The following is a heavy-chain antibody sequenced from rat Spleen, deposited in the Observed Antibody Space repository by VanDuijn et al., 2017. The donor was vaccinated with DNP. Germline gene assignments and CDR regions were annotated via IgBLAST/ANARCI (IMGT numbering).Heavy chain of an antibody. D-gene: IGHD4-1*01. CDR1: RFTFSDYA. CDR2: IIYDGSTT. J-gene: IGHJ3*01. CDR3: TRDERQRGWFAY. V-gene: IGHV5-17*01. Sequence: EVQLVESGGGLVQPGRSLKFSCTASRFTFSDYAMAWVRQAPKKGLEWVATIIYDGSTTYYRDSVKGRFTISRDYANNTLYLQMNSLRSEDTATYYCTRDERQRGWFAYWGQGTLVTVSS.